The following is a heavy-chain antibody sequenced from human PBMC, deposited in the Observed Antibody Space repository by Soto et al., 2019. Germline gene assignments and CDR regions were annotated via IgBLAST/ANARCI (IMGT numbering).Heavy chain of an antibody. J-gene: IGHJ1*01. V-gene: IGHV3-23*01. D-gene: IGHD3-22*01. CDR1: GFTFSSYA. Sequence: GGSLRLSCAASGFTFSSYAMSWVRQAPGEGLEWVSAISGSGGSTYYADSVKGRFTISRDNSKNTLYLQMNSLRAEDTAVYYCASTGTLRPYYYDTLYFQHWGQGTLVTVSS. CDR3: ASTGTLRPYYYDTLYFQH. CDR2: ISGSGGST.